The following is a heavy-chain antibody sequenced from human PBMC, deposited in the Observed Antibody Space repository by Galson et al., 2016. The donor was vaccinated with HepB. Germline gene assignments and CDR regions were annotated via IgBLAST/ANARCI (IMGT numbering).Heavy chain of an antibody. CDR3: ARKSVSRGPFDF. CDR2: MDHSGRS. D-gene: IGHD2-8*01. CDR1: GGSFRGFY. J-gene: IGHJ4*02. V-gene: IGHV4-34*01. Sequence: ETLSLTCAVHGGSFRGFYWTWIRQSPGKGLEWIGEMDHSGRSNYNPSLKSRVTILVETSKNQFSLKVASVTAADTAVYFCARKSVSRGPFDFWGQGTLVTVSS.